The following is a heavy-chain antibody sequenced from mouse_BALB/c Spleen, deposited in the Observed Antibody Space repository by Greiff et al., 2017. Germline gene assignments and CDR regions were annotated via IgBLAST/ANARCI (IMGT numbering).Heavy chain of an antibody. J-gene: IGHJ4*01. CDR2: IWAGGST. V-gene: IGHV2-9*02. CDR1: GFSLTSYG. Sequence: QVQLKESGPGLVAPSQSLSITCTVSGFSLTSYGVHWVRQPPGKGLEWLGVIWAGGSTNYNSALMSRLSISKDNSKSQVFLKMNSLQTDDTAMYYCAKDLLRAMDYWGQGTSVTVSS. CDR3: AKDLLRAMDY.